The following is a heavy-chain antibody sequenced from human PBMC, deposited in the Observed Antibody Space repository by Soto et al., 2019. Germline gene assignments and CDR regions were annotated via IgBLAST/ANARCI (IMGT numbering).Heavy chain of an antibody. V-gene: IGHV1-69*01. Sequence: QVQLAQSGAEVKKPASSVKVSCKASGGTFNNYPITWVRQAPGEGLEWMGGSIPIFGTANYAQNFQGRVTISVDESTSTAYMELSSLRSEDTAVYYCARGRGYSGDDHYYYFDMDVWGQGTTVTVSS. CDR3: ARGRGYSGDDHYYYFDMDV. CDR2: SIPIFGTA. J-gene: IGHJ6*02. D-gene: IGHD5-12*01. CDR1: GGTFNNYP.